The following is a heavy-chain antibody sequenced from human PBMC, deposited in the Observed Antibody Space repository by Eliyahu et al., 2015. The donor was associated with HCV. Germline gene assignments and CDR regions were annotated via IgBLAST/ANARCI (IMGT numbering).Heavy chain of an antibody. Sequence: EVQLVESGGGLVXPGGSLRLSCAXXXFTFXNAWXSWVRQAPGKGLEWVGRIKSKTDGGTTDYAAPVKGRFTISRDDSKNTLYLQMNSLKTEDTAVYYCTFEYSSSSVSYWFDFWGQGTLVTVSS. CDR2: IKSKTDGGTT. CDR1: XFTFXNAW. D-gene: IGHD6-6*01. V-gene: IGHV3-15*01. J-gene: IGHJ5*01. CDR3: TFEYSSSSVSYWFDF.